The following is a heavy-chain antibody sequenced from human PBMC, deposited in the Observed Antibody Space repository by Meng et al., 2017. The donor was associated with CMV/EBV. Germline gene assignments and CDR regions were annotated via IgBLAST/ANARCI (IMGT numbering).Heavy chain of an antibody. V-gene: IGHV3-30*04. CDR3: ARDLIERGLFWSGAFDY. CDR1: GFTFSSYA. J-gene: IGHJ4*02. Sequence: GESLKISCAASGFTFSSYAMHWVRQAPGKGLEWVAVISYDGANKYYADSVKGRFTFSRDNSKNTLYLQMNSLRAEDTAVYYRARDLIERGLFWSGAFDYWGQGTLVTVSS. D-gene: IGHD3-3*01. CDR2: ISYDGANK.